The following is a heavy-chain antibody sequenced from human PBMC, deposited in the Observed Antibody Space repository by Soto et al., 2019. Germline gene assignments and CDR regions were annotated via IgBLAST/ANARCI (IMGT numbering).Heavy chain of an antibody. D-gene: IGHD7-27*01. Sequence: QVQLVESGGGVVQPGWSLRLSCAASGFTFSNYSMHWFRQAPGEGLEWVAVSSFDGRRKYFADSVKGRFTISRDNSENTVFLQMNSLRAGDTALYYCARDARHWGRGDGGWIDPWGQGTLVTVSS. CDR3: ARDARHWGRGDGGWIDP. CDR1: GFTFSNYS. CDR2: SSFDGRRK. V-gene: IGHV3-30*04. J-gene: IGHJ5*02.